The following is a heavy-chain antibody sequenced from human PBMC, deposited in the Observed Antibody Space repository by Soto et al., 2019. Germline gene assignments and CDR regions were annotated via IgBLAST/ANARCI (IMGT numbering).Heavy chain of an antibody. D-gene: IGHD3-10*01. Sequence: QVQLQESGPGLVKPSGTLSLTCAVSGASISSGWWTWVRQPPGKGLEWIGETLYSGRTNYNSSLNSRVTISIDKSKKQFSLNLSSVTAADTAVYHCSSRVTDAPTWGQGTLVTVSS. CDR1: GASISSGW. V-gene: IGHV4-4*02. CDR2: TLYSGRT. CDR3: SSRVTDAPT. J-gene: IGHJ5*02.